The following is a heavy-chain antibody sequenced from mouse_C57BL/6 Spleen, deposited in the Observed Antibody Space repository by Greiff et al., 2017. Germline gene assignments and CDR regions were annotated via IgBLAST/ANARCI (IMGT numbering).Heavy chain of an antibody. CDR2: IDPSDSYT. J-gene: IGHJ3*01. CDR1: GYTFTSYW. V-gene: IGHV1-69*01. D-gene: IGHD2-5*01. CDR3: ARPYSNYSAWFAY. Sequence: QVQLQQPGAELVMPGASVKLSCKASGYTFTSYWMHWVKQRPGQGLEWIGEIDPSDSYTNYNQKFKGKSTLTVDKSSSTAYMQLSSLTSEDSAVYYCARPYSNYSAWFAYWGQGTLVTVSA.